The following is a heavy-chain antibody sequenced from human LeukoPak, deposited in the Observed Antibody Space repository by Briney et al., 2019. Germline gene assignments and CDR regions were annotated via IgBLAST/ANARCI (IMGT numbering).Heavy chain of an antibody. D-gene: IGHD6-13*01. CDR2: FYSGGSDT. J-gene: IGHJ5*02. CDR3: ARRTPRYSSSWNPWFDP. Sequence: GESLKISRKGSGYSFTSYWLVRVRQMPGKGPEWMGIFYSGGSDTRYSPSFQGQVPISSDKSISTAYLQSSSLKASDTAMYYCARRTPRYSSSWNPWFDPWGQGTLATVSS. V-gene: IGHV5-51*01. CDR1: GYSFTSYW.